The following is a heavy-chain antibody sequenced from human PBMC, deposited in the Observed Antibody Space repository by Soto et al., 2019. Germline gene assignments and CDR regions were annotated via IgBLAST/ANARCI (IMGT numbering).Heavy chain of an antibody. CDR2: ISSGGSTR. CDR1: GFTLGDYY. Sequence: QVQVEESGGGLVTPGGSLGLSCEVSGFTLGDYYMNWIRQAPGKGLEWISYISSGGSTRYYADSVKGRFTISRDNARNSLSLQMDSLKAEDTAVYDCARGYNDFVNGCDRGFFDIWGQGTVVNVS. V-gene: IGHV3-11*01. CDR3: ARGYNDFVNGCDRGFFDI. J-gene: IGHJ3*02. D-gene: IGHD3-3*01.